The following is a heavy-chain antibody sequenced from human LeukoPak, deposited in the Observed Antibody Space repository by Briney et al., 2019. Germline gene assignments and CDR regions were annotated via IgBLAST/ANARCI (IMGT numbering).Heavy chain of an antibody. Sequence: GGSLRLSCAASGFTFNTYAMSWVRQAPWERLQWVSGISDSGGNTYYADSVRGRFTISRGNSKNTLYLQMNSLRAEDTAVYYCARHRSSWLIDYWGQGTLVTVSS. V-gene: IGHV3-23*01. CDR2: ISDSGGNT. CDR3: ARHRSSWLIDY. CDR1: GFTFNTYA. D-gene: IGHD6-6*01. J-gene: IGHJ4*02.